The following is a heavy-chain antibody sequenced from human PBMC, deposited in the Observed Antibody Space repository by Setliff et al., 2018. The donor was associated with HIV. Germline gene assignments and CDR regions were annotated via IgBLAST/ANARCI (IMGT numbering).Heavy chain of an antibody. J-gene: IGHJ4*02. D-gene: IGHD2-2*01. Sequence: WASVKVSCKASGYTFTSYGISWVRQAPGQGLEWMGWISAYNGNTNYAQKLQGRVTMTTDTSTSTAYMELRSLRSDDTAVYYCARGPPIVVVPAALLTFDYWGQGTLVTVS. CDR3: ARGPPIVVVPAALLTFDY. CDR2: ISAYNGNT. CDR1: GYTFTSYG. V-gene: IGHV1-18*01.